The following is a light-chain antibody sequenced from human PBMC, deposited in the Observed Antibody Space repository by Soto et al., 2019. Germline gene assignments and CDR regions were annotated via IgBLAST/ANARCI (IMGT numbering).Light chain of an antibody. Sequence: EIVLTQSPATLSLSPGERATLSCRASQSVKIYLAWYQQKPGQAPRLLIFDASNRATGIPARFSGSGSGTDFTLTISSLEPEDFAVYYCQQRSNWVWTFGQGTKVEIK. V-gene: IGKV3-11*01. CDR3: QQRSNWVWT. J-gene: IGKJ1*01. CDR2: DAS. CDR1: QSVKIY.